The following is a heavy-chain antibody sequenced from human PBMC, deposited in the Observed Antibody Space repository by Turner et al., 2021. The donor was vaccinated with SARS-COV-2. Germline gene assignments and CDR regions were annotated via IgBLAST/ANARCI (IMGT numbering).Heavy chain of an antibody. D-gene: IGHD6-13*01. V-gene: IGHV3-66*01. J-gene: IGHJ4*02. CDR2: IYSGGTT. CDR3: ARGDSSSWLTY. Sequence: EVQLVESGGGLVQPGGSLRLSCAASGFTVSSNYMSWVRQAPGKGLEWVSIIYSGGTTYYADSVKGRFTISRDNSKNTLYLQMNSLSAEDTAVYYCARGDSSSWLTYWGQGTLVTVS. CDR1: GFTVSSNY.